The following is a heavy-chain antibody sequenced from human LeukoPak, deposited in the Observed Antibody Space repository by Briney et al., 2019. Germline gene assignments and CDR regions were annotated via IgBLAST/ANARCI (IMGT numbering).Heavy chain of an antibody. D-gene: IGHD5-12*01. CDR3: ATLPRGLTEFVGYGGEDY. V-gene: IGHV3-23*01. Sequence: GGSLRLSCAASGFTFDKYAMAWVRRAPGKGLQWVSAITGSGGNTYYTDSVKGRFTISRDNSDNTLYLRMNSLRAEDTAVYYCATLPRGLTEFVGYGGEDYWGQGTLVTVSS. CDR1: GFTFDKYA. CDR2: ITGSGGNT. J-gene: IGHJ4*02.